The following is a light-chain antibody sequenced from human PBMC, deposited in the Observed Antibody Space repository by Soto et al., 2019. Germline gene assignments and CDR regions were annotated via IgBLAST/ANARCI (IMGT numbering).Light chain of an antibody. Sequence: EIGMTQSPATLSVSPGERATLSCRASQSVSSNLAWYQQKPGLAPRLLIYGASTRASGIPARFSGSGSGTEFTLTISSLQSEDFAVYYCQQYNNWPPITFGQGTRLEIK. CDR2: GAS. CDR1: QSVSSN. CDR3: QQYNNWPPIT. V-gene: IGKV3-15*01. J-gene: IGKJ5*01.